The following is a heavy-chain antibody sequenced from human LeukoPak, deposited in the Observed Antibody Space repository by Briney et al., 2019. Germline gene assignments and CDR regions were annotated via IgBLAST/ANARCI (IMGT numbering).Heavy chain of an antibody. CDR1: GYIFTSHT. CDR2: IKTNNGNP. Sequence: ASVKVSCKASGYIFTSHTISWVRQAPGQGLEWMGWIKTNNGNPTYAEAFRGRFVLSLDTSVSTVYLQISSLKAEDTAVYYCARGAGYCSSTSCYRAPYYYYYYMDVWGKGTTVTVSS. D-gene: IGHD2-2*02. J-gene: IGHJ6*03. CDR3: ARGAGYCSSTSCYRAPYYYYYYMDV. V-gene: IGHV7-4-1*02.